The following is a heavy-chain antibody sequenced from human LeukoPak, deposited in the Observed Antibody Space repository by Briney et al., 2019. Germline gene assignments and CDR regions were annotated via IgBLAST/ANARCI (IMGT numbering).Heavy chain of an antibody. CDR1: GYSFRNFG. J-gene: IGHJ4*02. Sequence: ASVKVSCKASGYSFRNFGISWVRQAPGQGLEWVGWVSPYNGKTDYPQNLQGRVTVTADTSTSTAYMELRSLRSDDTAVYYCARDGIGLDIVATTGGDYWGQGTLVTVSS. CDR2: VSPYNGKT. D-gene: IGHD5-12*01. CDR3: ARDGIGLDIVATTGGDY. V-gene: IGHV1-18*04.